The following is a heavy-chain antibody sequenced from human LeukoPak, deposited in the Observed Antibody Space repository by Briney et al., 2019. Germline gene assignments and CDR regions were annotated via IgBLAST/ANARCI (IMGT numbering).Heavy chain of an antibody. CDR3: ARGTGALLWFGEFDY. CDR2: IHYRGST. J-gene: IGHJ4*02. Sequence: SETLSLTCTVSGGSISGYYWSWIRQPPGKGLEWIGYIHYRGSTNYNPSLKSRVTISADTSKSQFSLKLSSVIAADTAVYYCARGTGALLWFGEFDYWGQGTLVTVSS. CDR1: GGSISGYY. D-gene: IGHD3-10*01. V-gene: IGHV4-59*01.